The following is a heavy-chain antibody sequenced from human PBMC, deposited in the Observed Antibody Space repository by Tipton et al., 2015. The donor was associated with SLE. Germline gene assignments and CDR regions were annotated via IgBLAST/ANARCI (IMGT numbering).Heavy chain of an antibody. CDR2: IYYSGNT. V-gene: IGHV4-59*01. D-gene: IGHD4-11*01. CDR1: GDSISNFY. J-gene: IGHJ6*02. Sequence: LRLSCTLSGDSISNFYWSWIRQPPGKGLEWIGYIYYSGNTNYSPSLKSRVTISVDRSKTQFSLNLSSVTAADTAVYYCARLYSTTEAVYYYGMDVWGQGTTVTVSS. CDR3: ARLYSTTEAVYYYGMDV.